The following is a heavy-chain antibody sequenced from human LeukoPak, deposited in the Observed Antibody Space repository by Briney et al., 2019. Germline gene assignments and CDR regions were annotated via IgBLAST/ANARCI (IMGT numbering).Heavy chain of an antibody. J-gene: IGHJ4*02. D-gene: IGHD6-19*01. CDR2: ISYDGSNK. CDR1: GFTFXSYG. CDR3: AKDQVISSGCIDY. V-gene: IGHV3-30*18. Sequence: SGFTFXSYGMHXVRQAAGKGLEWVAVISYDGSNKYYADSVKGRFTISRDNSKNTLYLQMNSLRAEDTAVYYCAKDQVISSGCIDYWGQGTLVTVSS.